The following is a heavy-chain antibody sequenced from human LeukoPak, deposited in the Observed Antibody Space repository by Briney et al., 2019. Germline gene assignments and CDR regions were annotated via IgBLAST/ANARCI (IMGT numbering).Heavy chain of an antibody. CDR3: ARAPIRSYGYEVSDY. J-gene: IGHJ4*02. V-gene: IGHV3-21*01. Sequence: GRSLRLSCAASGFTFSSYAMHWVRQAPGKGLEWVSSISSSSSYIYYADSVKGRFTISRDNAKNSLYLQMNSLRAEDTAVYYCARAPIRSYGYEVSDYWGQGTLVTVSS. CDR1: GFTFSSYA. D-gene: IGHD5-18*01. CDR2: ISSSSSYI.